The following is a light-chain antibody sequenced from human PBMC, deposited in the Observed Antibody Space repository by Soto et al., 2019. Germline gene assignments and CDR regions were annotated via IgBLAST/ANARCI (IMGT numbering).Light chain of an antibody. CDR1: SNDVGDYNY. CDR3: SSYAGSSTLYG. CDR2: EVS. Sequence: QSALTQPPSASGSPGQSVTISCTGTSNDVGDYNYVSWYQQHPGKAPKLLIYEVSKRPSGVPGRFSGSKSGNTASLTVSGLQAEDEADYYCSSYAGSSTLYGFGTGTKLTVL. V-gene: IGLV2-8*01. J-gene: IGLJ1*01.